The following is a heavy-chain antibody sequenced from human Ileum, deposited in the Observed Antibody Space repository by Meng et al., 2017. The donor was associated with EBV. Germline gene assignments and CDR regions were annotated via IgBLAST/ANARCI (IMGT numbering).Heavy chain of an antibody. J-gene: IGHJ4*02. CDR1: GGFFSGYY. Sequence: QVQLKEWGVGLVKASETLSLTCAVYGGFFSGYYWGWIRQPPGKGLEWIGEINHRGGAFYNPSLKSRVTMSIDTSKNQFSLKLNSVTAADTAVYYCASHPGGNSQYYSSGDDYWGQGALVTVSS. V-gene: IGHV4-34*01. CDR3: ASHPGGNSQYYSSGDDY. D-gene: IGHD3-22*01. CDR2: INHRGGA.